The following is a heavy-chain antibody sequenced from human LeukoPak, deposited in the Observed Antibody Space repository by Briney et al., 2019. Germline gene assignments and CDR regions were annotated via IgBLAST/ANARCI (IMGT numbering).Heavy chain of an antibody. CDR3: AKYLVVAATGGDY. Sequence: GGSLRLSCAASGFTFSTYAMHWVRQAPGKGLEWVAVIPYDGSNKYYADSVKGRFTISRENSKNTLYLQMNSLRAEDTAVYYCAKYLVVAATGGDYWGQGTLVTVSS. D-gene: IGHD2-15*01. V-gene: IGHV3-30*04. CDR2: IPYDGSNK. CDR1: GFTFSTYA. J-gene: IGHJ4*02.